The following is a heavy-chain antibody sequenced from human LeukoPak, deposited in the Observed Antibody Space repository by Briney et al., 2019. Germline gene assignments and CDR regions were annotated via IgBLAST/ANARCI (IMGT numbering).Heavy chain of an antibody. CDR1: GFTFSSYA. CDR3: AKTQRGATLYYYYGMDV. V-gene: IGHV3-23*01. CDR2: VSNSGGST. D-gene: IGHD1-26*01. Sequence: GGSLRLSCAASGFTFSSYAMSWVRQAPGKGLEWVSAVSNSGGSTYYADSVKGRFTISRDNSKNTLYLQMNSLRAADTAVYYCAKTQRGATLYYYYGMDVWGQGTTVTVSS. J-gene: IGHJ6*02.